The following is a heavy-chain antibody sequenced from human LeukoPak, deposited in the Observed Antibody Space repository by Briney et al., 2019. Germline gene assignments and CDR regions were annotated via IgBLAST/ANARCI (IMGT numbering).Heavy chain of an antibody. CDR3: AKGSTMYTAYYFDY. Sequence: GRSLRLSCAASGFTFSTYGMHWARQAPGKGLEWVAVIWYDGSNKYYADSVKGRFTISRDNSKNTLYVQMSSLRAEDTAVYYCAKGSTMYTAYYFDYWGQGTLVTVSS. CDR2: IWYDGSNK. CDR1: GFTFSTYG. V-gene: IGHV3-33*06. D-gene: IGHD3-10*02. J-gene: IGHJ4*02.